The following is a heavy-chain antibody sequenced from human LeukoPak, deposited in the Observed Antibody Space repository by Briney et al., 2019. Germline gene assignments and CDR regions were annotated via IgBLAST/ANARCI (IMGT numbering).Heavy chain of an antibody. CDR2: IYAGGNT. Sequence: GGSLRLSCAASGFMVGHKYMSWVRQAPGKGLEWLSIIYAGGNTYSADSVKGRFTISRDNSRNTVYLQMNNLRDDDTAVYYCARGQTDLLRNYFDYWGPGTPVTVSS. V-gene: IGHV3-66*01. J-gene: IGHJ4*02. CDR1: GFMVGHKY. CDR3: ARGQTDLLRNYFDY.